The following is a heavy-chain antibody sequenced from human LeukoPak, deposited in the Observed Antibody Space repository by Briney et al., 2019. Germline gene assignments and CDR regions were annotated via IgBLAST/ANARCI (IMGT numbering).Heavy chain of an antibody. Sequence: PGGSLRLSCAASGFTFSSYGMHWVRQAPGKGLEWVAIMWYDGSNKYYTDSVKGRFTISRDSSKNTLYLQMNSLRVEDTAVYYCAREDTALVIAYWGQGTLVTVSS. D-gene: IGHD5-18*01. CDR3: AREDTALVIAY. J-gene: IGHJ4*01. CDR1: GFTFSSYG. CDR2: MWYDGSNK. V-gene: IGHV3-33*01.